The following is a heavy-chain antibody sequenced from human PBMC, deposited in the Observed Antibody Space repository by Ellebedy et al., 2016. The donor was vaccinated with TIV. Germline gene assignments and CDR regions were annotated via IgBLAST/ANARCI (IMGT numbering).Heavy chain of an antibody. V-gene: IGHV3-30*03. J-gene: IGHJ6*02. CDR3: ARDLTTYYDILTGTLGYYYGMDV. CDR2: ISYNGSNK. CDR1: GFTFSSYG. Sequence: GESLKISXAASGFTFSSYGMHWVRQTPGKGPEWVAVISYNGSNKYYADSVKGRFTISRDNSKNTLYLQMNSLRAEDTAVYYCARDLTTYYDILTGTLGYYYGMDVWGQGTTVTVSS. D-gene: IGHD3-9*01.